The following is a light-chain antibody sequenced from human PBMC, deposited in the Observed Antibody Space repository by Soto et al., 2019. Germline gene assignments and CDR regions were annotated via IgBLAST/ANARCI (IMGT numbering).Light chain of an antibody. CDR1: QSVSSN. J-gene: IGKJ1*01. CDR3: QQYNNWPGT. CDR2: GAS. Sequence: EIVMPQSPATLSVSPGERATLSCRASQSVSSNLAWYQQKPGQAPRLLIYGASTRATGIPARFSGSGSGTAFTITISSLQSEDFAVYYCQQYNNWPGTFGQGNNVEIK. V-gene: IGKV3-15*01.